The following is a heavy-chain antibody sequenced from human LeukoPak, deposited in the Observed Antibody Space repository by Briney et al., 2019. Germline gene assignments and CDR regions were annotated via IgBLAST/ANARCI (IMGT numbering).Heavy chain of an antibody. CDR2: INPNSGVT. D-gene: IGHD5-18*01. CDR1: GYTFTGYY. J-gene: IGHJ4*02. Sequence: ASVKVSCKASGYTFTGYYMYWVRQAPGQGLEWMGWINPNSGVTEYVQNFQGRVTMTRDTSISTAYMELSRLRSDDTAVYYCARNLRGYSYDYYFDYWGQGTLVTVSS. CDR3: ARNLRGYSYDYYFDY. V-gene: IGHV1-2*02.